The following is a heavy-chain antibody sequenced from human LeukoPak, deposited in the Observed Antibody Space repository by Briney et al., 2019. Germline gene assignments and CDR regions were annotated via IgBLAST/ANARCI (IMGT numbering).Heavy chain of an antibody. V-gene: IGHV3-7*01. CDR3: ARGFQSGGSPV. CDR1: GFTFSAYS. D-gene: IGHD2-15*01. J-gene: IGHJ4*02. Sequence: GGSLRLSCAPSGFTFSAYSLSWVRQAPGKGLEWVAKIKKDGSEKDYVDSVKGRFTISIDNDKGSLYLQLNSLRVEDMAIYYCARGFQSGGSPVWGQGTLVTVSS. CDR2: IKKDGSEK.